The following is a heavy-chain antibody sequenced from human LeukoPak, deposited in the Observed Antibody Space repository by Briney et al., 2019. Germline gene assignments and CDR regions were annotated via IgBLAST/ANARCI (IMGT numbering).Heavy chain of an antibody. V-gene: IGHV4-59*01. Sequence: SETLSLTXSVSGASINSYYWNWIRQPPGKGLEWIGNTYSSGSTNYNPSLKSRVTISLDTSKNQFSLKMSSVTAADTAVYYCAKGWELGSWGQGTLVTVSS. CDR1: GASINSYY. J-gene: IGHJ5*02. D-gene: IGHD1-26*01. CDR2: TYSSGST. CDR3: AKGWELGS.